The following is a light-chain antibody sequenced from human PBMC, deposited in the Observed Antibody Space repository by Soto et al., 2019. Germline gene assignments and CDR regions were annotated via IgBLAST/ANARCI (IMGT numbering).Light chain of an antibody. V-gene: IGLV1-40*01. CDR1: SANIGGGYD. J-gene: IGLJ3*02. Sequence: QAVLTQPPSVSGAPGQRVTISCAGSSANIGGGYDVHWYQHLPGTAPKLLIYKGTLRPPGVPDRFSASKSGTSASLDITGLHSEDEGDYYCASWDNSLKGLVFGGGTQLTVL. CDR2: KGT. CDR3: ASWDNSLKGLV.